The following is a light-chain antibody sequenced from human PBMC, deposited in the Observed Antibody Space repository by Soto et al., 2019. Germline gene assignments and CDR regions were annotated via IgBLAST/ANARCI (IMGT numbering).Light chain of an antibody. CDR3: KKRSNWQWT. CDR1: QSVSSSY. J-gene: IGKJ1*01. CDR2: DAS. Sequence: EIVFTQSPATLSLSPGERATLSGRASQSVSSSYLAWYQQNPGQAPRLIIYDASNRATGIPARFSGSGSGTDFTLNISSIETEDLAVYYCKKRSNWQWTVGQGTKVDIK. V-gene: IGKV3D-11*02.